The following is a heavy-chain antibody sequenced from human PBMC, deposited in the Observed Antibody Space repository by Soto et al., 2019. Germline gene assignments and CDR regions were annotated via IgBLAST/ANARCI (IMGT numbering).Heavy chain of an antibody. Sequence: ASVKVSCKASGYTFTNYDISWVRQAPGQGLEWMGWISTNNGNTNYAQRLQGRVTMTTDTSTSTAYMELRSLTSDDTAVYYCARAYGYFDSWGQGTLVTV. D-gene: IGHD3-10*01. V-gene: IGHV1-18*01. CDR3: ARAYGYFDS. CDR2: ISTNNGNT. J-gene: IGHJ4*02. CDR1: GYTFTNYD.